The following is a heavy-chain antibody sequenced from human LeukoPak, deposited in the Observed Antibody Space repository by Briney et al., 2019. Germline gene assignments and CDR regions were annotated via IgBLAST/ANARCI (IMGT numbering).Heavy chain of an antibody. J-gene: IGHJ4*02. CDR2: IYSGGST. CDR1: GFTVSSNY. V-gene: IGHV3-66*01. D-gene: IGHD3-10*01. Sequence: PGGSLRLSCAASGFTVSSNYMSWVRQAPGKGLEWVSVIYSGGSTYYADSVKGRFTISRNNSKNPLDLQMNSLGAEDTAVYYCPSGPLNYYGSGSYYPPPYFDYWGQGTLVTVSS. CDR3: PSGPLNYYGSGSYYPPPYFDY.